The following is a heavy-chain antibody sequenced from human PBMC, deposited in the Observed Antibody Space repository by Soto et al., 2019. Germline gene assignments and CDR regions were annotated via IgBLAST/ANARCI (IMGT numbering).Heavy chain of an antibody. Sequence: LSLPCTVSGGSVSSGSYYWSWIRQPPGKGLEWIGYIYYSGSTNYNPSLKSRVTISVDTSKNQFSLKLSSVTAADTAVYYCASSYDILTGPRYYFDYWGQGTLVTVSS. V-gene: IGHV4-61*01. CDR3: ASSYDILTGPRYYFDY. CDR2: IYYSGST. D-gene: IGHD3-9*01. CDR1: GGSVSSGSYY. J-gene: IGHJ4*02.